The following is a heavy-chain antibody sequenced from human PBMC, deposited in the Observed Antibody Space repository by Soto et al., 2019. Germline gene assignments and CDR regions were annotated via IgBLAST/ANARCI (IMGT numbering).Heavy chain of an antibody. CDR1: GFTFSSYG. V-gene: IGHV3-30*18. D-gene: IGHD6-13*01. Sequence: GGSLRLSCSASGFTFSSYGMHWVRQAPGKGLEWVAVISYDGSNKYYADSVKGRFTISRDNSKNTLYLQMNSLRAEDTAVYYCAKDPFSSSWYYPYYYYGMDVWGQGTTVTVSS. J-gene: IGHJ6*02. CDR2: ISYDGSNK. CDR3: AKDPFSSSWYYPYYYYGMDV.